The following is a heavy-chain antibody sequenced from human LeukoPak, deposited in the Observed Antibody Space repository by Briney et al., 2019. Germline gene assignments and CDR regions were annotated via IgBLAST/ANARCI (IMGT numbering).Heavy chain of an antibody. Sequence: SETLSLTCTVSGGSISGHYWGWIRQPPGKGLEWIGYIYYTGDTNYIPSFESRVTISVDTSKNQFSLKLGSVTAADTAIYYCVRVVTGSVDYWGQGTLVTVSS. CDR3: VRVVTGSVDY. D-gene: IGHD3-10*01. CDR1: GGSISGHY. CDR2: IYYTGDT. V-gene: IGHV4-59*11. J-gene: IGHJ4*02.